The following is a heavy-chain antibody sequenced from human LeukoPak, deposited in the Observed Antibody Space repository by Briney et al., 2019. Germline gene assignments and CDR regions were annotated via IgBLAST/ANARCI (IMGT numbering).Heavy chain of an antibody. CDR3: ARHRLPGDSRLVLHFDY. D-gene: IGHD5-24*01. J-gene: IGHJ4*02. Sequence: SETLSLTCTVSGGFISSYYWSWIRQPPGKGLEWIGYIYYSGSTNYNPSLKSRVTISVDTSKNQFSLKLSSVTAADTAVYYCARHRLPGDSRLVLHFDYWGQGTLVTVSS. CDR2: IYYSGST. V-gene: IGHV4-59*08. CDR1: GGFISSYY.